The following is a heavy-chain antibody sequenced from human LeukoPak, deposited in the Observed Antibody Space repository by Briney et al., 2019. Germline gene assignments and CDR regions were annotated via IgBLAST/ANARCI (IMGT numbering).Heavy chain of an antibody. CDR3: VRIPMFPGDVWKSDLRFYFDR. CDR1: GVSITSSTHY. V-gene: IGHV4-39*02. D-gene: IGHD3-3*01. J-gene: IGHJ4*02. Sequence: SETLSLTCSVSGVSITSSTHYWGWIRQPPGEGLQWIGGIYFSGDTHYNPSFKSRVTLSIDTSKNHSSLKLTSVTVADTAVYYCVRIPMFPGDVWKSDLRFYFDRWGQGALVAVSS. CDR2: IYFSGDT.